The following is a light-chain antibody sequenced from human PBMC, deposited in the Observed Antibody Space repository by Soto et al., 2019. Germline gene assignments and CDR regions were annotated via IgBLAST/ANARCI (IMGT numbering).Light chain of an antibody. CDR1: RSDVGGYNS. CDR3: SSYTSTNTLV. J-gene: IGLJ2*01. V-gene: IGLV2-14*01. Sequence: QSALTQPASVSGSPGQSITISCTGTRSDVGGYNSVSWYQQHPGKVPKLLIYDVTHRPSGVSNRFSASKSANTASLTISGLQAEDEADYYCSSYTSTNTLVFGGGTKVTVL. CDR2: DVT.